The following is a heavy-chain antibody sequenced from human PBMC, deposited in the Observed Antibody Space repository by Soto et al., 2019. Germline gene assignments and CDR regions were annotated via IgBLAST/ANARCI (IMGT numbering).Heavy chain of an antibody. CDR2: IYYSGST. Sequence: SETLSLTCTVSGGSISSYYWSWIRQPPGKGPEWIGYIYYSGSTNYNPSLKSRVTISVDTSKNQFSLKLSSVTAADTAVYYCASLALRSPDYYYYMDVWGKGTTVTVSS. D-gene: IGHD2-15*01. CDR3: ASLALRSPDYYYYMDV. V-gene: IGHV4-59*08. CDR1: GGSISSYY. J-gene: IGHJ6*03.